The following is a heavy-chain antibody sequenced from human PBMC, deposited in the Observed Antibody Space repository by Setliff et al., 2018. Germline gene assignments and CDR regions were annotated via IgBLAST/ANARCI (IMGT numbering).Heavy chain of an antibody. V-gene: IGHV4-59*01. Sequence: SETLSLTCAVYGGSFSGYYWSWIRQPPGKGLEWIGYIYYSGSTDSHPSLKSRVSISIDTSKNQLSLNVRSVTAADTAIYYCAKGRGEMDSWGQGILVTVSS. J-gene: IGHJ4*02. D-gene: IGHD3-10*01. CDR3: AKGRGEMDS. CDR1: GGSFSGYY. CDR2: IYYSGST.